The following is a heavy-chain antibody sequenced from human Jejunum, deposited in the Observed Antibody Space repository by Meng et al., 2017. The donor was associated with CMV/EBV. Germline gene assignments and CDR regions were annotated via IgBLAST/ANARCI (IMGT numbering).Heavy chain of an antibody. CDR3: TRDYSGNWAIDY. J-gene: IGHJ4*02. CDR2: IHPNAGSI. D-gene: IGHD4-23*01. V-gene: IGHV1-2*06. Sequence: CKASGSPFTAYWTPWVRQAPGQGLEWMGRIHPNAGSIDYAQKFQGRVTMTRDTSISTVYMDLSSLTSDDTAVYYCTRDYSGNWAIDYWGQGTLVTVSS. CDR1: GSPFTAYW.